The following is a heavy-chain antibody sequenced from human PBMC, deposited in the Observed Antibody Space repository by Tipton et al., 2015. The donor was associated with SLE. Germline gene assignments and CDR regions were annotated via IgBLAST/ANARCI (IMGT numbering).Heavy chain of an antibody. CDR3: ARDLDCSSTSCSDMDV. CDR2: IDHSRST. V-gene: IGHV4-38-2*02. CDR1: GYSISGGYY. Sequence: TLSLTCTVSGYSISGGYYWAWIRQPPGKGLEWIGEIDHSRSTNYNPSLKSRVTISVDTSKNQFSLKLSSVTAADTAVYYCARDLDCSSTSCSDMDVWGQGTTVTVSS. J-gene: IGHJ6*02. D-gene: IGHD2-2*01.